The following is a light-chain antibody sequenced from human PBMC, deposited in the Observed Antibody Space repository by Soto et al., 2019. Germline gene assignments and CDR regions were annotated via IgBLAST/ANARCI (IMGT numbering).Light chain of an antibody. V-gene: IGKV3-15*01. CDR2: GAS. CDR1: QSVNSN. J-gene: IGKJ1*01. CDR3: QQYNNWPRT. Sequence: EIMMTQSPATLSVSPGEGATLSCRASQSVNSNLAWYQQKPGQAPRLLIYGASTRATGIPARFGGSGSGTEFTLTISSLQSEDFAVYSCQQYNNWPRTFGQGTKV.